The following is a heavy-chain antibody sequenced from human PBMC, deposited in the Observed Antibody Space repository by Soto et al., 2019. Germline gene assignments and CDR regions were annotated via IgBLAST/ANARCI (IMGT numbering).Heavy chain of an antibody. Sequence: ASVKVSCKASGSTFTSYDINWVRQATGQGLELMGWMNPNSGNTGYAQKFQGRVTMTSNTSISTAYMELSSLRSEDTAVYYCARYGAAAGNYYYYYMDVWGKGTTVTVSS. CDR3: ARYGAAAGNYYYYYMDV. D-gene: IGHD6-13*01. CDR2: MNPNSGNT. V-gene: IGHV1-8*02. J-gene: IGHJ6*03. CDR1: GSTFTSYD.